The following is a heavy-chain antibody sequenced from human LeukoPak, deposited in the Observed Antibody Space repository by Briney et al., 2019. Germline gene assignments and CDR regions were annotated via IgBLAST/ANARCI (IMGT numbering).Heavy chain of an antibody. V-gene: IGHV3-30*03. CDR2: ISYDGSNK. Sequence: GGSLRLSCAGSGFPFSDHYMDWVRQAPGKGLEWVAVISYDGSNKYYADSVKGRFTISRDNSKNTLYLQMNSLRAEDTAVYYCARDYFDYWGQGTLVTVSS. CDR3: ARDYFDY. J-gene: IGHJ4*02. CDR1: GFPFSDHY.